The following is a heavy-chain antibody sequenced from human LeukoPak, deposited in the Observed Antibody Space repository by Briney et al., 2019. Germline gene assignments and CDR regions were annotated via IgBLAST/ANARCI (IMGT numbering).Heavy chain of an antibody. CDR3: ARGGGIAASGTPH. J-gene: IGHJ4*02. V-gene: IGHV3-48*01. CDR2: ISSSGSNI. Sequence: GGSLRLSCAASGFTFSSYAMSWVRQAPGKGLEWVSYISSSGSNIHYADSVKGRFTISRDNVKNSLYLQMNSLRAEDTAVYYCARGGGIAASGTPHWGQGTLVTVSS. D-gene: IGHD6-13*01. CDR1: GFTFSSYA.